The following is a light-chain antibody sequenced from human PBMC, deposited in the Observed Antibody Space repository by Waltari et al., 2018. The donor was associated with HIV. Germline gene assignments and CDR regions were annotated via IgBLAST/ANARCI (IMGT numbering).Light chain of an antibody. Sequence: QSLLTPPPSVPGAPGQRVSTSCAGRNSNIGAGYDVHWYQQLPETAPKLLIYSNNNRPSGVPDRFSGSKSGTSASLAITGLQAEDEAAYYCQSYDTSLSGWVFGGGTKLTVL. V-gene: IGLV1-40*01. CDR1: NSNIGAGYD. CDR2: SNN. J-gene: IGLJ3*02. CDR3: QSYDTSLSGWV.